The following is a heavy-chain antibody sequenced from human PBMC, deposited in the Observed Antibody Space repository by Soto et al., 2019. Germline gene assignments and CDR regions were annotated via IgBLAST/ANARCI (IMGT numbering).Heavy chain of an antibody. J-gene: IGHJ5*02. CDR1: GFTFSSYA. Sequence: GGSLRLSCAASGFTFSSYAMSWVRQAPGKGLEWVSAISGSGGSTYYADSVKGRFTISRDNSKNTLYLQMNSLRAEDTAVYYCAKGRSIGGRLNWFDTWGQGTLVTVSS. D-gene: IGHD2-15*01. V-gene: IGHV3-23*01. CDR2: ISGSGGST. CDR3: AKGRSIGGRLNWFDT.